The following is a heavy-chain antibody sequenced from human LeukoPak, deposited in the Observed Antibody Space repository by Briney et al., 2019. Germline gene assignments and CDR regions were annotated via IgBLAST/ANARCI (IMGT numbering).Heavy chain of an antibody. J-gene: IGHJ4*02. CDR3: AKDQNVLLWFGELLALDY. D-gene: IGHD3-10*01. CDR1: GFTFSSYG. V-gene: IGHV3-30*02. CDR2: IRYDGSNK. Sequence: GGSLRLSCAASGFTFSSYGMHWVRQAPGKGLEWVAFIRYDGSNKYYADSVKGRFTISRDNSKNTLYLQMNSLRAEDTAVYYCAKDQNVLLWFGELLALDYWGQGTLVTVSS.